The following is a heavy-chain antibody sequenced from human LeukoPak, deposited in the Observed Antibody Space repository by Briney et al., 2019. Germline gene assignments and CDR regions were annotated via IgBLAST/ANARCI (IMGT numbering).Heavy chain of an antibody. CDR2: IFYSGST. Sequence: PSQTLSLTCTVSGSSISSYYWSWIRQPPGKGLEWIGYIFYSGSTNYNPSLKSRVTISVDTSKNQFSLKLSSVTAADTAVYYCARVFSYPLRAPFDPWGQGTLVTVSS. V-gene: IGHV4-59*01. J-gene: IGHJ5*02. CDR1: GSSISSYY. CDR3: ARVFSYPLRAPFDP. D-gene: IGHD3-3*01.